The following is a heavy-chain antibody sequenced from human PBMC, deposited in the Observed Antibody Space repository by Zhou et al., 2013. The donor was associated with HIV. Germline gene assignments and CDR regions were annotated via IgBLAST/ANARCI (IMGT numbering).Heavy chain of an antibody. Sequence: EVQLLESGGGLVQPGGSLRLSCAASGFTFSWYAMTWVRQSPGKGLEWVSTISESGGSTNYADSVKGRFTISRGNSKATLYLQMNSLRAEDTAVYYCASGSTSPPDWGQGTLVTVSS. D-gene: IGHD3-10*01. V-gene: IGHV3-23*01. CDR1: GFTFSWYA. CDR2: ISESGGST. J-gene: IGHJ4*02. CDR3: ASGSTSPPD.